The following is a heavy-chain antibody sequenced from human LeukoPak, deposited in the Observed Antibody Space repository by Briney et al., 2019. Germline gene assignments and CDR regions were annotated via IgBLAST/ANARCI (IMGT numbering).Heavy chain of an antibody. CDR1: GFTFSSYS. V-gene: IGHV3-21*01. D-gene: IGHD5-18*01. CDR3: ARDLVDTAMDRTDAFDI. Sequence: GGSLRLSCAASGFTFSSYSMNWVRQAPGKGLEWVSSISSSSSYIYYADSVKGRFTISRDNAKNSLYLQMNSLRAEDTAVYYCARDLVDTAMDRTDAFDIWGQGTMVTVSS. CDR2: ISSSSSYI. J-gene: IGHJ3*02.